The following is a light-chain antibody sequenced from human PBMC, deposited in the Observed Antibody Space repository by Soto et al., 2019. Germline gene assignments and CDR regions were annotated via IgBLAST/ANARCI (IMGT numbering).Light chain of an antibody. V-gene: IGLV2-14*01. CDR3: SSYANFNSLV. CDR1: SSDVGGYNY. CDR2: DVS. J-gene: IGLJ1*01. Sequence: QSALTQPASVSGSPGQSITISCTGTSSDVGGYNYVSWYQQHPGKAPKLMIYDVSNRPSGVSNRLSGSKSGNTASLTISGLQSEDEGDYYCSSYANFNSLVFGTGTKLTVL.